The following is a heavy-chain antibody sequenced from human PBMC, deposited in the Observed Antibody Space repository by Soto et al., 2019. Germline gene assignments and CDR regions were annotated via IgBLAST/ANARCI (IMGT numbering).Heavy chain of an antibody. V-gene: IGHV1-69*13. J-gene: IGHJ6*02. CDR1: GGTFSSYA. Sequence: GASVEVSCKASGGTFSSYAISWVRQAPGQGLEWMGGIIPIFGTANYAQKFQGRVTITADESTSTAYMELSSLRSEDTAVYYCARELLELHSAYYYYGMDVWGQGTTVTVSS. CDR3: ARELLELHSAYYYYGMDV. CDR2: IIPIFGTA. D-gene: IGHD1-7*01.